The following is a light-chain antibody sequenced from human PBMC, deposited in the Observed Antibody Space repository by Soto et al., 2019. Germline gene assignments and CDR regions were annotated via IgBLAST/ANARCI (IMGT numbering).Light chain of an antibody. CDR2: DAS. Sequence: EIVLTLSPGTLSLSPGERATLSCRASQNISSYLIWYQQKPGQAPRLLIYDASNRATGIPARFSGSGSGTDFTLTISSLKPEDFAVYYCQQRSNWPPKITFGQGTRLEIK. CDR1: QNISSY. J-gene: IGKJ5*01. CDR3: QQRSNWPPKIT. V-gene: IGKV3-11*01.